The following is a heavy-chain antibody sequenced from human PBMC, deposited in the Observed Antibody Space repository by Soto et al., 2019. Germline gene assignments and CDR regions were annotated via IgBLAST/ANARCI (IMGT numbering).Heavy chain of an antibody. CDR3: ARGDWLLGYYFDY. Sequence: QLQLQESGSGLVKPSQTLSLTCAVSGGSISSGGYSWSWIRQPPGKGLEWIGYIYHSGSTYYNPSLKSRVTISVDRSKNQFSLKLSSVTAADTAVYYCARGDWLLGYYFDYWGQGTLVTVSS. CDR2: IYHSGST. V-gene: IGHV4-30-2*01. J-gene: IGHJ4*02. CDR1: GGSISSGGYS. D-gene: IGHD3-9*01.